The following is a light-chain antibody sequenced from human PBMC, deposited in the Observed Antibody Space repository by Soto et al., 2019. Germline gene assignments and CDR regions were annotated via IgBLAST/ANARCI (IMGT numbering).Light chain of an antibody. CDR3: NSYTSTYTGV. V-gene: IGLV2-14*01. CDR1: SSDVGGYKY. CDR2: EVS. J-gene: IGLJ1*01. Sequence: QSALTQPASVSGSPGQSITISCAGTSSDVGGYKYVSWYQQHPGRAPKLLIYEVSNRPSGVSNRFSGSKSGNTASLAISGLQAEYEADYYCNSYTSTYTGVFGTGTKVTVL.